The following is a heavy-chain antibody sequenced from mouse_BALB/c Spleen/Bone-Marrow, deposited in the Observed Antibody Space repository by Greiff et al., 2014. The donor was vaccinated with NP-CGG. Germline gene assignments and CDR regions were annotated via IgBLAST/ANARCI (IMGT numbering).Heavy chain of an antibody. CDR1: GYTFTNYW. CDR2: IYCGGGYT. CDR3: AREGSY. Sequence: LVESGAELVRPGTSVKMSCKAAGYTFTNYWIGWIKQRPGHGLEWIGDIYCGGGYTNYNEKFKGKATMTADTSSNTTYMHLSSLTSEDSDIYYGAREGSYWGQGTLVTVSA. V-gene: IGHV1-63*02. J-gene: IGHJ3*01.